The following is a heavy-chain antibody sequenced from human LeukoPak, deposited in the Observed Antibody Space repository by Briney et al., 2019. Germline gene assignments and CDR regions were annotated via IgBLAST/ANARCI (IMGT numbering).Heavy chain of an antibody. CDR3: AHESASGTSTAAFDI. V-gene: IGHV2-5*02. D-gene: IGHD3-10*01. J-gene: IGHJ3*02. CDR2: IFWGDDE. CDR1: GFSLSTSGVG. Sequence: SGPTLVNPTQTLTLTCTFSGFSLSTSGVGVGWIRQPPGKALEWLALIFWGDDERYSPSLQSRLTITKDTSKNQVVLTMTNVDPVDTATYYCAHESASGTSTAAFDIWGQGTMVTVSS.